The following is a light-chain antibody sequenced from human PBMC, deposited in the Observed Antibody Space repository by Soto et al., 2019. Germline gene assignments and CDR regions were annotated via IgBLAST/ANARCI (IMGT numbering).Light chain of an antibody. Sequence: EIVLTQSPGTLSLSPGERATLSCRASQSVGSSFLAWYQQKPGQAPRLLIYGASTRATGIPDRFSGSGSGTDFTLTISRLEPADFAVYYCQQYRTSYGGTPPTFGGGTQVEI. CDR1: QSVGSSF. CDR3: QQYRTSYGGTPPT. CDR2: GAS. J-gene: IGKJ4*01. V-gene: IGKV3-20*01.